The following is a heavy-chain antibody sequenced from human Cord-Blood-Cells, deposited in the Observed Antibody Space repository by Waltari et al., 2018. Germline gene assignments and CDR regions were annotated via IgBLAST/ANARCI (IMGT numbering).Heavy chain of an antibody. D-gene: IGHD5-18*01. CDR2: INHMGST. V-gene: IGHV4-34*01. CDR3: AREGTAMTINQEYYYYGMDV. J-gene: IGHJ6*02. CDR1: GGSFSGYY. Sequence: QVQLQQWGAGLLKPSETLSLTCAVYGGSFSGYYWSWIRQPPGKGLEWIGEINHMGSTNDKPSLKSRVTISVDTSKNQFSLKLSSVTAADTAVYYCAREGTAMTINQEYYYYGMDVWGQGTTVTVSS.